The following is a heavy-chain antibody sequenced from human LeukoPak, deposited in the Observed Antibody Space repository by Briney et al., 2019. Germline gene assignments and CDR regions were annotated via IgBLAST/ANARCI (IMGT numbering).Heavy chain of an antibody. J-gene: IGHJ4*02. CDR2: IIPIFGTA. V-gene: IGHV1-69*13. CDR3: ASTYYYGSGSYE. Sequence: SVKVSCKASGGTFSSYAISWVRQAPGQGLEWMGGIIPIFGTANYAQKFQGRVTITADESTSTAYMELSSLRSEDTAVYYCASTYYYGSGSYEWGQGTLVTVSS. D-gene: IGHD3-10*01. CDR1: GGTFSSYA.